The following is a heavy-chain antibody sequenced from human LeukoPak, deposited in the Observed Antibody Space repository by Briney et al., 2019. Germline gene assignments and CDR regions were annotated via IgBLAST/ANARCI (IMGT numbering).Heavy chain of an antibody. Sequence: GESLRISCQGSGYSFSRNWISWVRQMPGRGLEWMGTIDPSDSFTNYSPSFRGHVTISADKSITTAYLQWSSLKASDTAMYYCARLEFGGLYTWGQGTLVTVSS. V-gene: IGHV5-10-1*01. J-gene: IGHJ5*02. CDR3: ARLEFGGLYT. CDR1: GYSFSRNW. D-gene: IGHD3-10*01. CDR2: IDPSDSFT.